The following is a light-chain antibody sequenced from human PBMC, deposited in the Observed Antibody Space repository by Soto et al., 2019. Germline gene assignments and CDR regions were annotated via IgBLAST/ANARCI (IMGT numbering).Light chain of an antibody. CDR2: DAS. V-gene: IGKV1-5*01. J-gene: IGKJ1*01. CDR1: QRISSW. CDR3: QQSRT. Sequence: DIQMPQSPSTLSANPGARVTITCRASQRISSWLAWYQQNPAQAPNLLIYDASSLESGVPSRFSCSGAGTEFTLTISSLQPDDVATYYCQQSRTFGQGTKVDIK.